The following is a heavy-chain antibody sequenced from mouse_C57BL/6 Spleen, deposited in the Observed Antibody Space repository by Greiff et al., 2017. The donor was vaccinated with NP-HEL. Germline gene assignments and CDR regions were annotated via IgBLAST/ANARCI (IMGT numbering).Heavy chain of an antibody. D-gene: IGHD1-1*01. CDR2: INPNYGTT. V-gene: IGHV1-39*01. J-gene: IGHJ4*01. CDR3: AREEGTITTVVHYYAMDY. Sequence: EVQLQQSGPELVKPGASVKISCKASGYSFTDYNMNWVKQSNGKSLEWIGVINPNYGTTSYNQKFKGKATLTVDQSSSTAYMQLNSLTSEDSAVYYCAREEGTITTVVHYYAMDYWGQGTSVTVSS. CDR1: GYSFTDYN.